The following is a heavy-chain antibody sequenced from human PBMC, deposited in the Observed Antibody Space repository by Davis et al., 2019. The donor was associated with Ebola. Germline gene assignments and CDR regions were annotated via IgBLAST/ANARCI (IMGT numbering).Heavy chain of an antibody. Sequence: GESLKISCAASGFTFSSYSMNWVRQAPGKGLEWVSSISSSSSYIYYADSVKGRFTISRDNAKNSLYLQMNSLRAEDTAVYYCARDPAVGLNWFDPWGQGTLVTVSS. CDR1: GFTFSSYS. CDR2: ISSSSSYI. V-gene: IGHV3-21*01. CDR3: ARDPAVGLNWFDP. J-gene: IGHJ5*02.